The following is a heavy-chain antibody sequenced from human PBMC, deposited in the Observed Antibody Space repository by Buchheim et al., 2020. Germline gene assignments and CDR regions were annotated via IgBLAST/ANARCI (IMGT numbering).Heavy chain of an antibody. CDR1: GLTFSKYV. D-gene: IGHD1-26*01. CDR3: AIHNVVGATWRFDY. J-gene: IGHJ4*02. V-gene: IGHV3-23*01. CDR2: ISGSGAGT. Sequence: EVQVLESGGGLVQPGGSLRLSCAASGLTFSKYVMSWVRQAPGKGLEWVSAISGSGAGTYYADSVKGRFTISRDNSKNTPYLQMNSLRAEDTAVYYCAIHNVVGATWRFDYWGQGTL.